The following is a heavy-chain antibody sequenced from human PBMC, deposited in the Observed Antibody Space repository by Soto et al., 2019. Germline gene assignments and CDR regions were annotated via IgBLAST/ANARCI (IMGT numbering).Heavy chain of an antibody. D-gene: IGHD1-1*01. V-gene: IGHV1-2*04. CDR1: GYTFTGYY. J-gene: IGHJ6*02. CDR2: INPNSGGT. CDR3: ARERLFPLDYYYYYGMDV. Sequence: ASVKVSCKASGYTFTGYYMHWVRQAPGQGLEWMGWINPNSGGTNYAQKFQGWVTMTRDTSISTAYMELSRLRSDDTAVYYCARERLFPLDYYYYYGMDVWGQGTTVTVSS.